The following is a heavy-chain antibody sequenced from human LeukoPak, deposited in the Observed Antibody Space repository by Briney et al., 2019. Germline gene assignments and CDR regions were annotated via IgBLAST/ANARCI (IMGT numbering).Heavy chain of an antibody. CDR3: ASRQIAVAGTTFGEYFQH. J-gene: IGHJ1*01. V-gene: IGHV1-69*05. Sequence: SVKVSCKASGGTFSSYAISWVRQAPGQGLEWMGRIIPIFGTANYAQKFQGRVTITTDESTSTAYMELSSLRSEDTGVYYCASRQIAVAGTTFGEYFQHWGQGTLVTVSS. CDR2: IIPIFGTA. D-gene: IGHD6-19*01. CDR1: GGTFSSYA.